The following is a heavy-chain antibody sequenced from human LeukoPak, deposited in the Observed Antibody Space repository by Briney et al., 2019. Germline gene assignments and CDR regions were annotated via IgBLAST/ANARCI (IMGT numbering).Heavy chain of an antibody. V-gene: IGHV3-23*01. D-gene: IGHD3-10*01. J-gene: IGHJ4*02. CDR2: ISGSGGST. CDR3: ARVLSSGSPLDY. CDR1: GFTFSSYA. Sequence: PGGSLRLSCAASGFTFSSYAMSWVRQAPGKGLEWVSAISGSGGSTCSADSVKGRFTISRDNSKNTLYLQMNSLRAEDTAVYYCARVLSSGSPLDYWGQGTLVTVSS.